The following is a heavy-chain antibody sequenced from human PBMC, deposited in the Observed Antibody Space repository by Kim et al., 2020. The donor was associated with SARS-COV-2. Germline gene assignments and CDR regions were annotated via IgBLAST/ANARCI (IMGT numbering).Heavy chain of an antibody. CDR1: GGSISSSNW. Sequence: SETLSLTCAVSGGSISSSNWWSWVRQPPGKGLEWIGEIYHSGSTNYNPSLKSRVTISVDKSKNQFSLKLSSVTAADTAVYYCARDTPEPYGSGSYYYNWFDPWGQGTLVTVSS. J-gene: IGHJ5*02. CDR3: ARDTPEPYGSGSYYYNWFDP. D-gene: IGHD3-10*01. CDR2: IYHSGST. V-gene: IGHV4-4*02.